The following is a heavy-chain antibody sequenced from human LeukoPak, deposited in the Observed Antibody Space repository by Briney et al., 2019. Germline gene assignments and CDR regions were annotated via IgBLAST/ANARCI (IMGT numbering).Heavy chain of an antibody. CDR3: ATQNYDFWSGPTRGWFDP. CDR1: GGSISSSSYY. CDR2: IYYSGST. J-gene: IGHJ5*02. D-gene: IGHD3-3*01. Sequence: SETLSLTCTVSGGSISSSSYYWGWIRQPPGKGLEWIGSIYYSGSTYYNPSLKSRVTISVDTSKNQFSLKLSSVTAADTAVYYCATQNYDFWSGPTRGWFDPWGQGTLVTVSS. V-gene: IGHV4-39*01.